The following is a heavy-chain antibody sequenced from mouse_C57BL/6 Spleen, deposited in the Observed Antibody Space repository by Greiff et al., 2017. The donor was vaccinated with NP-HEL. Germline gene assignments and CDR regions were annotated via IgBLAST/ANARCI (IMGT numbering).Heavy chain of an antibody. J-gene: IGHJ4*01. V-gene: IGHV1-55*01. D-gene: IGHD2-4*01. CDR1: GYTFTSYW. Sequence: QVQLQQPGAELVKPGASVKMSCKASGYTFTSYWITWVKQRPGQGLEWIGDIYPGSGSTNYNEKFKSKATLTVDTSSSTAYMQLSSLTSEDSAVYYCASERLRRDYYAMDYWGQGTSVTVSS. CDR2: IYPGSGST. CDR3: ASERLRRDYYAMDY.